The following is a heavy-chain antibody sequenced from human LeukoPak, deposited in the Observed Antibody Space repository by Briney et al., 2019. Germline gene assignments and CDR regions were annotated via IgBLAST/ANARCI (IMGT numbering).Heavy chain of an antibody. J-gene: IGHJ6*02. CDR2: TNHSGST. V-gene: IGHV4-34*01. D-gene: IGHD3-9*01. CDR1: GGSFSGYY. Sequence: KPSETLSLTCAVYGGSFSGYYWSWIRQPPGKGLEWIGETNHSGSTNYNPSLKSRVTISVDTSKNQFSLKLSSVTAADTAVYYCXXXFYDILTGYSHGMDVWGQGTTVTVSS. CDR3: XXXFYDILTGYSHGMDV.